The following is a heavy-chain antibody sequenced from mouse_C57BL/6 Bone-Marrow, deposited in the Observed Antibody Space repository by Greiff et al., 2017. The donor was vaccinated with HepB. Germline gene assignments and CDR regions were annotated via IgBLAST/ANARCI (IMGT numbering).Heavy chain of an antibody. Sequence: EVMLVESGGGLVKPGGSLKLSCAASGFTFSDYGMHWVRQAPEKGLEWVAYISSGSITIYYADTVKGRFTISRDNAKNTLFLQMTSLRSEDTAMYYCARDGRYSNYLAWFAYWGQGTLVTVSA. CDR1: GFTFSDYG. V-gene: IGHV5-17*01. D-gene: IGHD2-5*01. J-gene: IGHJ3*01. CDR2: ISSGSITI. CDR3: ARDGRYSNYLAWFAY.